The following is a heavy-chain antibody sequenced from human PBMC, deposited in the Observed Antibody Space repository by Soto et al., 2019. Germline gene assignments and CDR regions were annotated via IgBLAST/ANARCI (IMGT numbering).Heavy chain of an antibody. J-gene: IGHJ4*02. CDR1: GFTFDDYA. CDR2: IRWNSGSI. V-gene: IGHV3-9*01. D-gene: IGHD2-2*01. Sequence: GGSLRLSCASSGFTFDDYAMHLVRQAPGKGLEWVSGIRWNSGSIGYADAVKGRFTISRDNAKNSLYLQMNSLRAEDTALYYCAKVRGTYCTSTSCYFDYWGQGTLVTVSS. CDR3: AKVRGTYCTSTSCYFDY.